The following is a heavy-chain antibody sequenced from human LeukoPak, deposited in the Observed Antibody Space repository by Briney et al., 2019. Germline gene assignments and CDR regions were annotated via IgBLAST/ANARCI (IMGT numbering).Heavy chain of an antibody. CDR2: IYYSGST. D-gene: IGHD2-8*01. CDR1: GGSISSYY. Sequence: SETLSLTCTVSGGSISSYYWSWIRQPPGKGLEWIGYIYYSGSTNYNPSLKSRVTISVDTSKNQFSLKLSSVTAADTAMYYCARGVLGARDTFDIWGQGTKVTVSS. V-gene: IGHV4-59*08. CDR3: ARGVLGARDTFDI. J-gene: IGHJ3*02.